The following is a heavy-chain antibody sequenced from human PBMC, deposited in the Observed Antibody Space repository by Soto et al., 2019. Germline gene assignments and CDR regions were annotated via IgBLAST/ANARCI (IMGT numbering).Heavy chain of an antibody. Sequence: ASVKVSCKASGYTFSNYGISWVRQGPGQGLEWMGWISGYNGNTHYEEKVQDRIKMTTDTSTSTTYLELRSLRSYDTAVYFCARDPVFGFGYSYAFAMDVWGQGTTVTVSS. J-gene: IGHJ6*02. V-gene: IGHV1-18*01. CDR1: GYTFSNYG. CDR2: ISGYNGNT. CDR3: ARDPVFGFGYSYAFAMDV. D-gene: IGHD5-18*01.